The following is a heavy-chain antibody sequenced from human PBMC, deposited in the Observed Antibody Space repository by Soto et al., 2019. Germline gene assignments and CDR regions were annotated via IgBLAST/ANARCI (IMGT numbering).Heavy chain of an antibody. Sequence: VQLLESGGGLVQPGGSLRLSCAASGFIFSSYAMSWVRQAPGKGLEWVSGISGSDSSTYYADSVKGRFTISRDNSKSTLYLQMNSLRAEDTAVYYCAKDWGRVLGAENCWYYWGQGTLVTVSS. D-gene: IGHD2-21*02. CDR3: AKDWGRVLGAENCWYY. J-gene: IGHJ4*02. CDR2: ISGSDSST. CDR1: GFIFSSYA. V-gene: IGHV3-23*01.